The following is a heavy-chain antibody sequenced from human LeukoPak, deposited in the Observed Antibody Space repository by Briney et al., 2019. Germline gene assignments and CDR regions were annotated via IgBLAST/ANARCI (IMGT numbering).Heavy chain of an antibody. V-gene: IGHV1-2*02. CDR2: INPNSGGT. CDR1: GYTFTGYY. D-gene: IGHD5-12*01. J-gene: IGHJ5*02. CDR3: ARAYSGYERRFDP. Sequence: ASVKVSCKASGYTFTGYYMHWVRQAPGQGLEWMGWINPNSGGTNYAQKFQGRVTMTRDTSISTAYMELSRLRSDDTAVYYCARAYSGYERRFDPWGQGTLVTVSS.